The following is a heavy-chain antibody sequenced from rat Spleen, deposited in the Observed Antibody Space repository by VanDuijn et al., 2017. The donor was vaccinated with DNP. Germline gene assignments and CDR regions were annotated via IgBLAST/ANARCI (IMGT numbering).Heavy chain of an antibody. Sequence: EVQLVDSGGGLVQPGRSLKLSCTASGFTFSDYNMAWVRQAPKKGLEWVATISHDGSNTFYRDSVKGRFTISRDKANRTLYLQMDSLRSEDTATYYCVRPIAAIETYPMDAWGQGTSVTVSS. CDR2: ISHDGSNT. D-gene: IGHD1-2*01. V-gene: IGHV5-7*01. CDR3: VRPIAAIETYPMDA. CDR1: GFTFSDYN. J-gene: IGHJ4*01.